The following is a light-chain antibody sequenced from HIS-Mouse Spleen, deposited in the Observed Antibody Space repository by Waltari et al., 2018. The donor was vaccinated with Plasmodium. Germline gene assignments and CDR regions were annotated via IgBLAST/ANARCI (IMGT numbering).Light chain of an antibody. Sequence: QSALTQPPSASGSPGQSVTISGPGTSSDVGGYNYFSWYQQHPGKAPKLMIYEVSKRPTGVPDRFSGSKSGNTASLTVSGLQAEDEADYYCSSYAGSNNLVFGGGTKLTVL. J-gene: IGLJ2*01. V-gene: IGLV2-8*01. CDR1: SSDVGGYNY. CDR3: SSYAGSNNLV. CDR2: EVS.